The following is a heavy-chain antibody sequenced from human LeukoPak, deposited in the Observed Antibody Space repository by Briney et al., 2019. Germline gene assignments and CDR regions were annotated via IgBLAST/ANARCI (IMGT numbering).Heavy chain of an antibody. CDR2: INHSGTA. Sequence: SETLALTCAFYGGSPSGYYWSWILTPPRKGLEWIGEINHSGTANDIPSVKRQVTMSVDTYKKLFSLELSSVTAADTAVYYCARVKYGSGSYYNYRNNWFDPWGQGTLGTVCS. CDR3: ARVKYGSGSYYNYRNNWFDP. J-gene: IGHJ5*02. V-gene: IGHV4-34*01. D-gene: IGHD3-10*01. CDR1: GGSPSGYY.